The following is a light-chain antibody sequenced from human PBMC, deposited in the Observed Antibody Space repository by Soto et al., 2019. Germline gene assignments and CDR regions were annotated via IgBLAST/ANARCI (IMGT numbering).Light chain of an antibody. CDR1: SSDVGGYNY. CDR3: CSYAGSYTLEV. CDR2: DVS. Sequence: QSALTQPRSVSVSPGQSVTISCTGTSSDVGGYNYVSWYQQHPGKAPKLMIYDVSKRPSGVPDRFSGSKSGNTASLTISGLQAEDEADYYCCSYAGSYTLEVFGGGTKLTV. V-gene: IGLV2-11*01. J-gene: IGLJ2*01.